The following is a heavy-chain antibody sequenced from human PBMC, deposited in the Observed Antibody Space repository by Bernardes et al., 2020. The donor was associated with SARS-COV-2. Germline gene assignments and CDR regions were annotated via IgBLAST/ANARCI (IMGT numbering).Heavy chain of an antibody. Sequence: ASVKVSCKVSGYTLTELSMHWVRQAPGKGLEWMGGFDPEDGETIYAQKFQGRVTMTEDTSTDTAYMELSSLRSEDTAVYYCATGTSIVGATSYWGQGTLVTVSS. J-gene: IGHJ4*02. CDR2: FDPEDGET. CDR1: GYTLTELS. V-gene: IGHV1-24*01. D-gene: IGHD1-26*01. CDR3: ATGTSIVGATSY.